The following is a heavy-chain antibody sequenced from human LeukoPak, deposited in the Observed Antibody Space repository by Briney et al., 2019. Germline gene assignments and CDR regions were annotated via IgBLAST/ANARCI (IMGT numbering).Heavy chain of an antibody. J-gene: IGHJ5*02. CDR2: IYSSGST. CDR1: GFTVSSNY. CDR3: AKEEHDILTGSLNWFDP. Sequence: PGGSLRLSCAASGFTVSSNYMSWVRQAPGKGLEWVSVIYSSGSTYYADSVKGRFTISRDNSKNTLYLQMNSLRAEDTAVYYCAKEEHDILTGSLNWFDPWGQGTLVTVSS. D-gene: IGHD3-9*01. V-gene: IGHV3-53*01.